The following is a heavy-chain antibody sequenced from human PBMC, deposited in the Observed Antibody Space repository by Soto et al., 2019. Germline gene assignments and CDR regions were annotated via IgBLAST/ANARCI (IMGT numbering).Heavy chain of an antibody. Sequence: QLQLQESGSGLVKPSQTLSLTCAVSGGSISSGGYSWSWIRQPPGKGLEWIGYIYHSGSTSYNPSRHRRVTTSLDRSKNQLSLRLNSVTASDTAVHYWARGPPFGRWVQGTLVTVSS. V-gene: IGHV4-30-2*01. D-gene: IGHD3-3*01. J-gene: IGHJ4*02. CDR1: GGSISSGGYS. CDR3: ARGPPFGR. CDR2: IYHSGST.